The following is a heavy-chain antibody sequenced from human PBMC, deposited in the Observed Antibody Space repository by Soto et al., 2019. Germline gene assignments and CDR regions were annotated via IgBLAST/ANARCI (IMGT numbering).Heavy chain of an antibody. V-gene: IGHV1-18*01. J-gene: IGHJ5*02. D-gene: IGHD5-12*01. CDR3: ARHHGPTTSENWFDP. CDR1: GYTFFTYD. CDR2: ISTYSGDT. Sequence: QVHLVQSGVEVKTPGASVKVSCQASGYTFFTYDISWVRQAPGQGLEWMGGISTYSGDTKYAQKFQGRVTMTTYTSTTTAYLELRSLRSDDTAVYYCARHHGPTTSENWFDPWGQGTLVTVSS.